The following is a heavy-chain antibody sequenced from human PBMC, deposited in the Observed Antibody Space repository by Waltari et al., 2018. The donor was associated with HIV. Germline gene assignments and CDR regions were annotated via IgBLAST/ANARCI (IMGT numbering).Heavy chain of an antibody. CDR1: GFTFGEFD. CDR3: AKATERWLQPKFFDF. J-gene: IGHJ4*02. D-gene: IGHD5-18*01. CDR2: IDWNSRNI. Sequence: EVQMVASGGDFVQPGRYLRLFCAVSGFTFGEFDMHWVRQVPGKGLEWVSGIDWNSRNIEYADSVKGRFIISRDSAKRSLYLDMTSLKSEDTAFYFCAKATERWLQPKFFDFWGQGALVTVSS. V-gene: IGHV3-9*01.